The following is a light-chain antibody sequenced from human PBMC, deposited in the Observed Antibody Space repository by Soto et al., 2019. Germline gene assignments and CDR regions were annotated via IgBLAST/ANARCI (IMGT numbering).Light chain of an antibody. Sequence: EIGLTQSPATLSLSPGERATLSCRASQRVSSSLAWYQQKPGQAPRLLIFDASNRATGIPARFSGSGSGTDLTLTLSSLEPEDFAVYYCQQRSNWPGTFGQGTKLELK. J-gene: IGKJ2*01. CDR1: QRVSSS. CDR3: QQRSNWPGT. CDR2: DAS. V-gene: IGKV3-11*01.